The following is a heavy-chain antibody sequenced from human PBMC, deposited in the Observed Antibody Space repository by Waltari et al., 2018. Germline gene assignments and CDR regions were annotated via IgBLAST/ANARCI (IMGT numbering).Heavy chain of an antibody. CDR3: ARQDIVVVVAATPGAFDP. D-gene: IGHD2-15*01. V-gene: IGHV4-38-2*01. CDR1: GFTFSSYG. CDR2: IYHSGGT. Sequence: QVQLVESGGGVVQPGRSLRLSCAASGFTFSSYGMHWVRQAPGKGLEWIGSIYHSGGTSYYRSLKSRVTIAVDTAKHQFSLKLSSVTAADTAVYYCARQDIVVVVAATPGAFDPWGQGTLVTVSS. J-gene: IGHJ5*02.